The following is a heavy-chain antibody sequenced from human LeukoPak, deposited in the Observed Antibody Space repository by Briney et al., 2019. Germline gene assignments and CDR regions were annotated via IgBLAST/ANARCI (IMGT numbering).Heavy chain of an antibody. V-gene: IGHV4-39*07. Sequence: PSETLSLTCSVSGDSITSSSYYWGWIRQPPGKGLEWIGSIFYSGSTYYTPSLKSRVTMSLDTSKTQFSLRLTSVTVADTAVYYCARQIAVVEPTDPNWFDSWGQGTPVTVSS. D-gene: IGHD2-21*01. CDR3: ARQIAVVEPTDPNWFDS. CDR2: IFYSGST. CDR1: GDSITSSSYY. J-gene: IGHJ5*01.